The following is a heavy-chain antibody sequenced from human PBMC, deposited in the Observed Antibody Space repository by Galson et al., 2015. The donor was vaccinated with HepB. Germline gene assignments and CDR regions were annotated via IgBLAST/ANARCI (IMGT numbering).Heavy chain of an antibody. CDR2: IWYDGSNK. Sequence: SLRLSCAASGFTFSSYGMHWVRQAPGEGLEWVAVIWYDGSNKYYADSVKGRFTISRDNSKNTLYLQMNSLRAEDTAVYYCARSGSYGNFDYWGQGTLVTVSS. J-gene: IGHJ4*02. CDR3: ARSGSYGNFDY. V-gene: IGHV3-33*08. D-gene: IGHD1-26*01. CDR1: GFTFSSYG.